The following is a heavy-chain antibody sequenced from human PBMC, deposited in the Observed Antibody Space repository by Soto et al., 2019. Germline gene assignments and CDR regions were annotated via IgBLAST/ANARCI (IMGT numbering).Heavy chain of an antibody. V-gene: IGHV4-4*02. J-gene: IGHJ4*02. Sequence: PSETLSLTCAVSGGSVSSDNWWSWVRQPPGKGLEWIEEIFHGGSTNYNPSLRSRVSISMDKSKNQFSLTLTSVTAADTAVYYCARNAMKGFYFDLWRQGILVTVSS. CDR2: IFHGGST. CDR3: ARNAMKGFYFDL. CDR1: GGSVSSDNW.